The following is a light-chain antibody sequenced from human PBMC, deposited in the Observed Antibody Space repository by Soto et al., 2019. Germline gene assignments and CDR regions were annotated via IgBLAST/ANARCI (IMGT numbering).Light chain of an antibody. CDR3: QQLNSYPIP. V-gene: IGKV1-9*01. CDR2: AAS. CDR1: QGLSSD. J-gene: IGKJ5*01. Sequence: DIQLTQSPSFLSASVGDRVTITCRASQGLSSDLAWYQQKPGKAPKLLIYAASTVQSRVPSRFSGSGSGTEFTLTISRLQPEDFATYYCQQLNSYPIPFGQGTRLEIK.